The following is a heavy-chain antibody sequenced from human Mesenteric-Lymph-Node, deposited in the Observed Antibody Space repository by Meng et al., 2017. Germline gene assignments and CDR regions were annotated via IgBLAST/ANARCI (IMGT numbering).Heavy chain of an antibody. CDR3: AKGGGSSSWEGIDAFDI. D-gene: IGHD6-13*01. J-gene: IGHJ3*02. V-gene: IGHV3-7*03. Sequence: GKSLKISCAASGFTFSSYWMSWVRQAPGKGLEWVANIKQDGSEKYYADSMKGRFTISRDNAKNSLYLQINTLRAEDTAVYYCAKGGGSSSWEGIDAFDIWGQGTMVTVSS. CDR1: GFTFSSYW. CDR2: IKQDGSEK.